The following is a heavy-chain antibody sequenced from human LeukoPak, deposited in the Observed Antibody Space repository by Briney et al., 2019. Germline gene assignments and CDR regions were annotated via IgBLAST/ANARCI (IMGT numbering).Heavy chain of an antibody. CDR1: GGSISSTSYY. Sequence: SETLSLTCTVSGGSISSTSYYWGWIRQPPGKGLEWIGSIFYSGSTYYNPSLKSRVTISVDTSKNHFSLKLSSVTAADTAVYYCARHSSTWNNWFDPWGQGTLVTVS. V-gene: IGHV4-39*01. CDR3: ARHSSTWNNWFDP. J-gene: IGHJ5*02. D-gene: IGHD6-13*01. CDR2: IFYSGST.